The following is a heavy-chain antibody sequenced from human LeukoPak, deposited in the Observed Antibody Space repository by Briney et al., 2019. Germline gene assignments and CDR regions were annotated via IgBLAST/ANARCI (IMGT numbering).Heavy chain of an antibody. CDR2: IYYSGST. J-gene: IGHJ5*02. CDR1: GGSISSYY. Sequence: SETLSLTCTVSGGSISSYYWSWIRQPPGKGLEWIGYIYYSGSTNYNPSLKSRVTISVDTSKNQFSLKLSSVTAADTAVYYCARVGTGYYCDSSGYITWGQGTLVTVSS. V-gene: IGHV4-59*01. CDR3: ARVGTGYYCDSSGYIT. D-gene: IGHD3-22*01.